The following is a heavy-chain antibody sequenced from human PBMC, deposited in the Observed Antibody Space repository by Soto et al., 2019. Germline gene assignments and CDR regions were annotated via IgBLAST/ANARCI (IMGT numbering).Heavy chain of an antibody. J-gene: IGHJ4*02. Sequence: QVQLVESGGGVVQPGRPLRLSCAASGFTFSSYGMHWVRQAPGKGLEWVVVIWYDGSNKYYADSVKGRFTISRDNSKNTLYLQMNSLRAEDTAVYYCAREFTIFYFDYWGQGTLVTVSS. V-gene: IGHV3-33*01. CDR1: GFTFSSYG. D-gene: IGHD3-3*01. CDR3: AREFTIFYFDY. CDR2: IWYDGSNK.